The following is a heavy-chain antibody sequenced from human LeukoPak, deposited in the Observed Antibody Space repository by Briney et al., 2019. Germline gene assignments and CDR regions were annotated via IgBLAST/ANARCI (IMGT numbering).Heavy chain of an antibody. J-gene: IGHJ4*02. CDR3: AREYHYYDTRGYYYFDY. Sequence: SETLSLTCSVSACSISRYYWSWIRQPPGKGLEWIGYIYYSGSTDYNPSLKSRVTISLDTSKNQFSLKLSSVTAADTAVYYCAREYHYYDTRGYYYFDYWGQGTLVTVSS. D-gene: IGHD3-22*01. V-gene: IGHV4-59*01. CDR2: IYYSGST. CDR1: ACSISRYY.